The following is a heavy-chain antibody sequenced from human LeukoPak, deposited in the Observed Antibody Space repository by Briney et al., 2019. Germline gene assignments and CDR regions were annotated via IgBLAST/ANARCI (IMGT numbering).Heavy chain of an antibody. D-gene: IGHD3-10*01. CDR2: INHSGST. CDR1: GGSSSGYY. Sequence: SETLSLTCAVYGGSSSGYYWSWIRQPPGKGLEWIGEINHSGSTNYNPSLKSRVTISVDTSKNQFSLKLSSVTAADTAVYYCATTLGTMVRGVIKDYWGQGTLVTVSS. V-gene: IGHV4-34*01. J-gene: IGHJ4*02. CDR3: ATTLGTMVRGVIKDY.